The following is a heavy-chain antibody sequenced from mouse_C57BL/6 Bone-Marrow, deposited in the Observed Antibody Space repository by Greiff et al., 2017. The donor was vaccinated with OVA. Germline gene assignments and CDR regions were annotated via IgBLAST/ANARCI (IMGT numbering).Heavy chain of an antibody. V-gene: IGHV1-64*01. CDR2: IHPNSGST. CDR3: ARTFVYARDY. Sequence: VQLQQSGAELVKPGASVKLSCKASGYTFTSYWMPWVKQRPGQGLEWIGMIHPNSGSTNYNEKFKSKATLTVDKSSSTAYMQLSSLTSEDSAVYYCARTFVYARDYWGQGTSVTVSS. CDR1: GYTFTSYW. J-gene: IGHJ4*01.